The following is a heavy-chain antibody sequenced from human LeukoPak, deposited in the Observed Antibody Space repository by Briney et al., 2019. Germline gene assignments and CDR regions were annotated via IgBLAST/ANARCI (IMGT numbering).Heavy chain of an antibody. J-gene: IGHJ4*02. V-gene: IGHV1-2*06. D-gene: IGHD3-22*01. CDR2: INPNSGGT. Sequence: ASVKVSCKASGYTLTDYYMHWVRQASGQGLEWMGRINPNSGGTNYAQKFQGRVTMTRDTSISTVYMELSRLRSDDTAVYYCARVGYYESSGYYEYWGQGTLVTVSS. CDR3: ARVGYYESSGYYEY. CDR1: GYTLTDYY.